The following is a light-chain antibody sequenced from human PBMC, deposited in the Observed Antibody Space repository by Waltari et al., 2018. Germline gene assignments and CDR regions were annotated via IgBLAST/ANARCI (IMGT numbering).Light chain of an antibody. V-gene: IGLV1-44*01. J-gene: IGLJ3*02. CDR1: RSNIGSTT. CDR3: TSWDDTLNGPV. CDR2: NDN. Sequence: QSVLTQPPSESGTPGQRVTIACSGSRSNIGSTTVSWYQQLPGTAPKLLIYNDNRRPSGVPDRFSGSKSGTSASLAINGLQTDDEAIYWCTSWDDTLNGPVFGGGTKLTVL.